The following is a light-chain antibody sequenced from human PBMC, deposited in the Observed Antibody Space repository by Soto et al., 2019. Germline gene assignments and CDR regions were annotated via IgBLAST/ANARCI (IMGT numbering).Light chain of an antibody. CDR3: GAWGDSLSGSYI. Sequence: HSVLTQPSSAYGTPGQRVNISCSGSSSNIGNNDVYWYQQLPETAPKLLIYTNNKRPSGVPDRFSGSKSGTSASLAISGLRSEDEADYYCGAWGDSLSGSYIFGTGTKVTVL. V-gene: IGLV1-47*02. CDR2: TNN. CDR1: SSNIGNND. J-gene: IGLJ1*01.